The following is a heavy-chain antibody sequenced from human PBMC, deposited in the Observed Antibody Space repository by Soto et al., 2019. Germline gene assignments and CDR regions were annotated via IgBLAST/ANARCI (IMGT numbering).Heavy chain of an antibody. CDR1: GYSFTSYA. Sequence: QVQLVQSGAEVKKPGASVKVSCKASGYSFTSYAIHWVRQAPGQGLECMGWINAANGNTRYSQKFQGRVTITRDTSATTAYMDLSSLTSEDTAEYYCARSGGLDDWGQGTLITVSS. J-gene: IGHJ4*02. CDR2: INAANGNT. CDR3: ARSGGLDD. V-gene: IGHV1-3*01. D-gene: IGHD3-10*01.